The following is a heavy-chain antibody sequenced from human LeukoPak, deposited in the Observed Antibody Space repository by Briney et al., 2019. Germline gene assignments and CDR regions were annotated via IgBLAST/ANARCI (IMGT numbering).Heavy chain of an antibody. CDR2: MYYSGIT. J-gene: IGHJ5*02. CDR3: ARQVRGVILGAGVVGGWFDP. V-gene: IGHV4-38-2*02. CDR1: GYSISSGYY. D-gene: IGHD3-10*01. Sequence: SETLSLTCTVSGYSISSGYYWGWIRQPPGKGLEWIGSMYYSGITYYNPSLKSRVTVSVDTSKNQFSLKLSSVTAADTAVYYCARQVRGVILGAGVVGGWFDPWGQGTLVTVSS.